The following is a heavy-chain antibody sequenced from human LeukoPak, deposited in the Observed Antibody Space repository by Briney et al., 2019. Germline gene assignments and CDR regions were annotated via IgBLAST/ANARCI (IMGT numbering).Heavy chain of an antibody. V-gene: IGHV1-8*02. CDR3: ARDSKYDSTGHAP. CDR1: GYTFTDYD. D-gene: IGHD3-22*01. Sequence: GASVKVSCQTSGYTFTDYDINWVRQAPGEGLEWMGWVKSTDGSTAIARDFQGKISLTRDISTDTVHMQLSGLTSEDTAMYYCARDSKYDSTGHAPWGLGTLVTVSS. J-gene: IGHJ5*02. CDR2: VKSTDGST.